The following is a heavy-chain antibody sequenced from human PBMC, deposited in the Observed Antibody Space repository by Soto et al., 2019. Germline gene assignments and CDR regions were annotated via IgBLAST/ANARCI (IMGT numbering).Heavy chain of an antibody. CDR2: SSTSGRST. CDR3: AKDGNWLDVFLDL. V-gene: IGHV3-23*01. CDR1: GIDFSNYA. J-gene: IGHJ4*02. D-gene: IGHD6-19*01. Sequence: LRLSCVVSGIDFSNYAMTWVRQAPGKGLEWVAISSTSGRSTYHADSVRGRFTISRDNSKNTLYLHMTNLRAEDTAVYYCAKDGNWLDVFLDLWGQGTPVTVSS.